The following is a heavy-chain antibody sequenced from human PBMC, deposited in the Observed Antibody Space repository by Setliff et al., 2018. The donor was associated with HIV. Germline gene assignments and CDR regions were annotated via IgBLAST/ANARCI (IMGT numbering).Heavy chain of an antibody. V-gene: IGHV4-34*01. D-gene: IGHD3-10*01. CDR1: GGSFSGYY. CDR3: ARIGRRGVTTPYYFDY. J-gene: IGHJ4*02. CDR2: INHSGST. Sequence: SETLSLTCAVYGGSFSGYYWSWIRQPPGKGLEWIGEINHSGSTNYNPSLKSRVTISVDTSKNQFSLKLGSVTAADTAVYYCARIGRRGVTTPYYFDYWGQGTLVTVSS.